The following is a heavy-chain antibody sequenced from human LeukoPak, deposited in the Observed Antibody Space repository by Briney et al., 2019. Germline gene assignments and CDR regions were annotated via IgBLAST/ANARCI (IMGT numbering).Heavy chain of an antibody. D-gene: IGHD3-3*01. CDR2: ISWNSGII. V-gene: IGHV3-9*01. Sequence: PGGSLRLSCIGSGFKFEEESMHWVRQAPGKGLEWVSGISWNSGIIVYADSVKGRFTISRDNAKNSLYLQMNSLRSEDTALYHCVKDRSGTVQFGSGFDYWGQGTLVTVSS. CDR1: GFKFEEES. J-gene: IGHJ4*02. CDR3: VKDRSGTVQFGSGFDY.